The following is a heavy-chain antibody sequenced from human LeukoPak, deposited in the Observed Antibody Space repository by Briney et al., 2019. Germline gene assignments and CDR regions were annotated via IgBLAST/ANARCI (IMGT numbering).Heavy chain of an antibody. CDR2: IKEDGSEK. Sequence: PGGSLRLSCEASGFTFSNYWMSWVRQAPGKGLEWVANIKEDGSEKYHVDSVMGRFTISRDNAKNSLYLQMSSLRVEDTAVYYCVRDKELGSQRGSSFGYWGQGTLLTVSS. D-gene: IGHD1-7*01. CDR3: VRDKELGSQRGSSFGY. J-gene: IGHJ4*02. CDR1: GFTFSNYW. V-gene: IGHV3-7*01.